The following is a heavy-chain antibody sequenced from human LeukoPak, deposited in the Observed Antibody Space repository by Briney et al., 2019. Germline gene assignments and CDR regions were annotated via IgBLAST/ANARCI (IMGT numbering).Heavy chain of an antibody. CDR2: IIPIFGTA. V-gene: IGHV1-69*01. CDR1: GGTFSSYA. CDR3: ASSHTYYYDSSGLF. J-gene: IGHJ4*02. D-gene: IGHD3-22*01. Sequence: SVKVSCKASGGTFSSYAISWVRQAPGQGLEWMGGIIPIFGTANYAQKFQGRVTITADESTSTAYMELSSLRSEDTAVHYCASSHTYYYDSSGLFWGQGTLVTVSS.